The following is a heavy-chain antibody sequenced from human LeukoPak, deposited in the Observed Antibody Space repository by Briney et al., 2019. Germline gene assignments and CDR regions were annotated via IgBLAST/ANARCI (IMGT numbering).Heavy chain of an antibody. V-gene: IGHV1-69*06. CDR2: IIPIFGTA. CDR3: ARGLPGRYSSSWPEYFQH. Sequence: SVKASCKASGGTFSSYAISWVRQAPGQGLEWMGGIIPIFGTANYAQKFQGRVTITADKSTSTAYMELSSLRSEDTAVYYCARGLPGRYSSSWPEYFQHWGQGTLVTVSS. J-gene: IGHJ1*01. CDR1: GGTFSSYA. D-gene: IGHD6-13*01.